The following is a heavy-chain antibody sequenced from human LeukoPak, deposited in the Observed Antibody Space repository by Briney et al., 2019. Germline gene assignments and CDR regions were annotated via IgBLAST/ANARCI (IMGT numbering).Heavy chain of an antibody. D-gene: IGHD2-15*01. CDR3: ARVLGYCSGGGCSEYFQH. CDR2: IYYSGST. CDR1: GGSISSYY. J-gene: IGHJ1*01. Sequence: SETLSLTCTVSGGSISSYYWSWIRQPPGKGLEWIGYIYYSGSTNYNPSLRSRVTISVDTSKNQFSLKLSSVTTADTAVYYCARVLGYCSGGGCSEYFQHWGQGTLVTVSS. V-gene: IGHV4-59*01.